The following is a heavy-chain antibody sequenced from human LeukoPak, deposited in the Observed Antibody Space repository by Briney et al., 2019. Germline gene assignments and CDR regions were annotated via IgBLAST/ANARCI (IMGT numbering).Heavy chain of an antibody. D-gene: IGHD3-22*01. CDR2: ISRGSTYI. CDR3: ARDYGEVGDSSGYLYYFTY. J-gene: IGHJ4*02. Sequence: PGGSLRLSCATSGFTFSDYSMAWLRQTPGKGLEWVSSISRGSTYIYYADSVKGRFTISRDNAKNSLFLQMNSLRAEDTAVYYCARDYGEVGDSSGYLYYFTYWGQGSLVTVSS. V-gene: IGHV3-21*01. CDR1: GFTFSDYS.